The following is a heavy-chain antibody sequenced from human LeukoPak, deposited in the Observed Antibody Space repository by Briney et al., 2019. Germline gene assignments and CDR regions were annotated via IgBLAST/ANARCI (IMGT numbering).Heavy chain of an antibody. CDR1: GFSFSGSA. J-gene: IGHJ4*02. CDR2: IRSKAKNYAT. CDR3: TRPSDGDYVGFDY. Sequence: GGSLRLSCAASGFSFSGSAMHWVRQASGKGLEWVGRIRSKAKNYATALAASVKGRLTISRDDSKNTAYLQMNSLKTEDTAVYFCTRPSDGDYVGFDYWGQGTLVTVSS. D-gene: IGHD4-17*01. V-gene: IGHV3-73*01.